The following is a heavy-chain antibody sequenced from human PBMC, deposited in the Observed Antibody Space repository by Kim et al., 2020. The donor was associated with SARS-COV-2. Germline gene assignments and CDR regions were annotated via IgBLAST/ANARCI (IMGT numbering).Heavy chain of an antibody. Sequence: KEWSTTLYADSVKGRFTISRNNSKNAQFLQMTSLRADDTGVYYCARGPFWGQGTLVTVSS. CDR2: KEWSTT. J-gene: IGHJ4*02. CDR3: ARGPF. V-gene: IGHV3-74*01.